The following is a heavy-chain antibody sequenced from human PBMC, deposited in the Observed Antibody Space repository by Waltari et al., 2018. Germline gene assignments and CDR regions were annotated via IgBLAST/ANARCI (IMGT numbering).Heavy chain of an antibody. CDR2: IYYSGST. J-gene: IGHJ4*02. CDR3: ARGNPPVRSGYYRYHAFDI. D-gene: IGHD3-3*01. Sequence: EVQLVQSGAEVKKPGESLKISCKGSGYSFTSYWIGWVRQMPGKGLEWIGYIYYSGSTYYNPSLKSRVTISVDTSKNQFSLELSSVTAADTAVYYCARGNPPVRSGYYRYHAFDIWGQGTLVTVSS. V-gene: IGHV5-51*06. CDR1: GYSFTSYW.